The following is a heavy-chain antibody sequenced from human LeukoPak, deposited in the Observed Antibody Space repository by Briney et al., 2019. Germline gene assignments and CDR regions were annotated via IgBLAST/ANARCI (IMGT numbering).Heavy chain of an antibody. CDR3: ARLYCTNDVCSSFDH. Sequence: ASVKVSCKASGYSFTGYYIHWVRQAPEQGLEWMGRINPNSGDTNYAQKFQGRVTMTRDTSINTAYMELSRLRSDDTAVYYCARLYCTNDVCSSFDHWGQGTLVTVSS. CDR1: GYSFTGYY. CDR2: INPNSGDT. D-gene: IGHD2-8*01. J-gene: IGHJ4*02. V-gene: IGHV1-2*06.